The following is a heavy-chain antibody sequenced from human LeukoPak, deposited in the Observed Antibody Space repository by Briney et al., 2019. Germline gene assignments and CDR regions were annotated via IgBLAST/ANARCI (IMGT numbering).Heavy chain of an antibody. Sequence: PSETLSLTCTVSGYSISSGYYWGWIRQPPGKGLEWIGSIYHSGSTYYNPSLKSRVTISVDTSKNQFSLKLSSVTAADTALYYCATDSGYYYDSSGSKHRYFDYWGQGTLVTVSS. CDR2: IYHSGST. CDR3: ATDSGYYYDSSGSKHRYFDY. D-gene: IGHD3-22*01. V-gene: IGHV4-38-2*02. CDR1: GYSISSGYY. J-gene: IGHJ4*02.